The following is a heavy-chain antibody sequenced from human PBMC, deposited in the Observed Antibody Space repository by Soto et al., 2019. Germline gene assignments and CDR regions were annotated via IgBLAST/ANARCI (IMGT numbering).Heavy chain of an antibody. J-gene: IGHJ6*02. V-gene: IGHV1-2*04. CDR1: GYSFTDYH. CDR3: ARGHSTDCSNGVCSFFYNHEMDV. CDR2: INPKSGGT. Sequence: SAKVSFKASGYSFTDYHIHWVREAPGQGLEWLGRINPKSGGTSTAQKFQGWVTMTRDRSISTVYMELTRLRSDDTAVYFCARGHSTDCSNGVCSFFYNHEMDVWGQGTTVTVSS. D-gene: IGHD2-8*01.